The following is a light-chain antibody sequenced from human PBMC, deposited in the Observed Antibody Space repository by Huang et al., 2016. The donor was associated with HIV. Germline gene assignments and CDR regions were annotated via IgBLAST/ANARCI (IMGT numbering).Light chain of an antibody. J-gene: IGKJ4*01. Sequence: DIVMTQSPLSLSVTPGEPASIACRSSQSLLHRNGNNSLDWFLQKPGQSPQLLIHLGSSRASGVPNRFSGSGSGTDFTLNISRVEAEDVGVYYCMQALQTPLTFGGGTKVEI. CDR1: QSLLHRNGNNS. CDR2: LGS. CDR3: MQALQTPLT. V-gene: IGKV2-28*01.